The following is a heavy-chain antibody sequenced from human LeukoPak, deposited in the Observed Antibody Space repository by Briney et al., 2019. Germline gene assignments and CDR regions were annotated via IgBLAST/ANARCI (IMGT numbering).Heavy chain of an antibody. CDR3: AKALGARGCYYYMDV. CDR1: GFTFSSYA. Sequence: PGGSLRLSCAASGFTFSSYAMSWVRQAPGKGLEWVSAISGSGGSTYYADSVKGRFTISRDNSKNTLYLQMNSLRAEDTAVYYCAKALGARGCYYYMDVWGKGTTVTVSS. J-gene: IGHJ6*03. D-gene: IGHD1-26*01. V-gene: IGHV3-23*01. CDR2: ISGSGGST.